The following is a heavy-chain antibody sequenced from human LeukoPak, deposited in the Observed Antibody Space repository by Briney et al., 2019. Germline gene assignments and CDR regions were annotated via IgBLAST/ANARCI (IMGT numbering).Heavy chain of an antibody. D-gene: IGHD6-13*01. CDR1: GFTFSSYA. CDR2: ISGSGGST. Sequence: GGSLRLSCAASGFTFSSYAMSWVRQAPGKGLEWVSAISGSGGSTYYADSVKGRFTISRDNSNNTLYLQMNSLRAEDTAVYYCAKDGSSSWRYFDYWGQGTLVTVSS. CDR3: AKDGSSSWRYFDY. V-gene: IGHV3-23*01. J-gene: IGHJ4*02.